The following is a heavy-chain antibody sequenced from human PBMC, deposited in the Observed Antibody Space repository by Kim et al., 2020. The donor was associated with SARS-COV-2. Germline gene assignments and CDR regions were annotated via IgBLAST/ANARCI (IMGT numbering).Heavy chain of an antibody. CDR3: ARVVGAMIYYGMDV. D-gene: IGHD1-26*01. Sequence: AQKFQGRVTITADKSTSTAYMELSSLRAEDTAVYYCARVVGAMIYYGMDVWGQGTTVTVSS. J-gene: IGHJ6*02. V-gene: IGHV1-69*04.